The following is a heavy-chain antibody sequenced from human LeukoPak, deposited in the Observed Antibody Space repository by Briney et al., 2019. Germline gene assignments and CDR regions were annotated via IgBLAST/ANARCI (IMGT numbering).Heavy chain of an antibody. D-gene: IGHD5-12*01. CDR3: AGESHPSGYDY. J-gene: IGHJ4*02. V-gene: IGHV3-21*01. Sequence: GGSLRLSCAASGFTFSSYSMNWVRQAPGKGLEWVSSISSSSSYIYYADSLKGRFTISRDNSKNSLYLQMNSLRAEDTAVYYCAGESHPSGYDYWGRGTLVTVSS. CDR1: GFTFSSYS. CDR2: ISSSSSYI.